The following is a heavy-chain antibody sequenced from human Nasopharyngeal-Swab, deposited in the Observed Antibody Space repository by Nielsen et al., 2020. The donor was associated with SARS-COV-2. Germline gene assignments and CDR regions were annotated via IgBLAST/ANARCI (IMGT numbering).Heavy chain of an antibody. Sequence: VRQAPGKGLEWVSVIYSGGSTYYADSVKGRFTISRDNSKNTLYLQMNSLRAEDTAVYYCARAYCDFWSGPGYYYYYMDVWGKGTTVAVSS. V-gene: IGHV3-53*01. CDR3: ARAYCDFWSGPGYYYYYMDV. D-gene: IGHD3-3*01. J-gene: IGHJ6*03. CDR2: IYSGGST.